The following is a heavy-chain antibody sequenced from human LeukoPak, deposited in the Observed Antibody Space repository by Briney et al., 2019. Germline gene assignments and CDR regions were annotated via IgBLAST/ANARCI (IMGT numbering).Heavy chain of an antibody. CDR3: ASWDTAMATLDY. V-gene: IGHV4-39*01. CDR1: GGSISSSSYY. CDR2: IYCSGST. J-gene: IGHJ4*02. D-gene: IGHD5-18*01. Sequence: SETLSLTCTVSGGSISSSSYYWGWIRQPPGKGLEWIGSIYCSGSTYYNPSLKSRVTISVDTSKNQFSLKLSSVTAADTAVYYCASWDTAMATLDYWGQGTLVIVSS.